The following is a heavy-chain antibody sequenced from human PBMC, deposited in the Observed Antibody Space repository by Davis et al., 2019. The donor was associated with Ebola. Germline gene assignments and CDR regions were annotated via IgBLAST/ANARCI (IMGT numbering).Heavy chain of an antibody. CDR1: GGSISSSSYY. V-gene: IGHV4-39*07. CDR3: ARLSSDSSGYYVSQYFDL. CDR2: IYYSGSV. Sequence: SETLSLTCTVSGGSISSSSYYWGWIRQPPGKGLEWIGSIYYSGSVNYNPSLKSRVTISVDKSTNQLFLRLSSVTAADTAVYYCARLSSDSSGYYVSQYFDLWGRGTLVTVS. J-gene: IGHJ2*01. D-gene: IGHD3-22*01.